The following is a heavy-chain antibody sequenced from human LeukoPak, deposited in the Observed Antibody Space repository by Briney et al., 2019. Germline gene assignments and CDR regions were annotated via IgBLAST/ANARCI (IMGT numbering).Heavy chain of an antibody. CDR2: IYHSGST. CDR1: GGSISSGGYY. D-gene: IGHD1-14*01. J-gene: IGHJ4*02. Sequence: SQTLSLTCTVSGGSISSGGYYWSWIRQPPGKGLEWIGYIYHSGSTYYNPSLKSRVTISVDRSKNQFSLKLSSVTAADTAVYYCARVLTRMYFDYWGQGTLVTVSS. V-gene: IGHV4-30-2*01. CDR3: ARVLTRMYFDY.